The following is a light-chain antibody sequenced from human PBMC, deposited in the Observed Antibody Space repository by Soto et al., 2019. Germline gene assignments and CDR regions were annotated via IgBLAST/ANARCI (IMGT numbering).Light chain of an antibody. CDR1: SSDVGSYNR. V-gene: IGLV2-18*02. CDR3: SPYTSSNTFV. Sequence: QSALTQPPSVSGSPGQSVTISCTGTSSDVGSYNRVSWYQQPPGTAPKLMIYEVSNRPSGVPDRFSGSKSGNTASLTISGLQAEDEADYYCSPYTSSNTFVFGTGTKLTVL. CDR2: EVS. J-gene: IGLJ1*01.